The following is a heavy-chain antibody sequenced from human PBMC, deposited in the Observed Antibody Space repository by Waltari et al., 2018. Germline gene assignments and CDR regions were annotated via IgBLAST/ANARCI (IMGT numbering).Heavy chain of an antibody. D-gene: IGHD3-16*01. J-gene: IGHJ4*02. CDR2: IILTSGTV. V-gene: IGHV1-69*01. Sequence: QVQLVQSGAEVKRPGSSVKVSCSASGSPFPTSALGGVRQAPGLGLEWMGGIILTSGTVEYAQKFQGRVTITADESTSTAFMELSSLRSEDTAKYYCVRDRDCNNDDCYALFDYWGQGTQITVSS. CDR1: GSPFPTSA. CDR3: VRDRDCNNDDCYALFDY.